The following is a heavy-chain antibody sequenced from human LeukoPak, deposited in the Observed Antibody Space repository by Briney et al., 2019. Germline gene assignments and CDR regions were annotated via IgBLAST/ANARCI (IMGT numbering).Heavy chain of an antibody. V-gene: IGHV3-23*01. CDR3: AKARLRYFDWLLCS. CDR1: GFTFSSYA. J-gene: IGHJ5*02. Sequence: GGSLRLSCAASGFTFSSYAMSWVRQAPGKGLEWVSAISGSGGSTYYADSVKGRFTISRDNSKNTLYLQMDSLRAEDTAVYYCAKARLRYFDWLLCSWGQGTLVTVSS. D-gene: IGHD3-9*01. CDR2: ISGSGGST.